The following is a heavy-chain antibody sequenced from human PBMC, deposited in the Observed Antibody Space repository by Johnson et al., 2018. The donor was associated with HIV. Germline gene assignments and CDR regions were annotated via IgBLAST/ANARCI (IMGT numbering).Heavy chain of an antibody. D-gene: IGHD2-21*01. CDR2: ISYDGSNK. Sequence: VQLVESGGGLVQPGRSLRLSCAASGFTFSSYAMHWVRQAPGKGLEWVAVISYDGSNKYYADSVKGRFTISRDNSKNTLYLQMNSLRAEDTAVYYCARERMGLAYCGGDCWEDAFDIWGQGTMVTVS. V-gene: IGHV3-30*04. J-gene: IGHJ3*02. CDR3: ARERMGLAYCGGDCWEDAFDI. CDR1: GFTFSSYA.